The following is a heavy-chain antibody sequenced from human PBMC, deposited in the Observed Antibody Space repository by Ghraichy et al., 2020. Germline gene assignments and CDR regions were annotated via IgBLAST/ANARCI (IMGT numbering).Heavy chain of an antibody. J-gene: IGHJ6*02. D-gene: IGHD2-2*01. Sequence: GGSLRLSCAASGFTFSSYDMHWVRQATGKGLEWVSAIGTAGDTYYPGSVKGRFTISRENAKNSLYLQMNSLRAGDTAVYYCARAPDRPRYCSSTSCYDLGDYYGMDVWGQGTTVTVSS. CDR1: GFTFSSYD. CDR2: IGTAGDT. V-gene: IGHV3-13*01. CDR3: ARAPDRPRYCSSTSCYDLGDYYGMDV.